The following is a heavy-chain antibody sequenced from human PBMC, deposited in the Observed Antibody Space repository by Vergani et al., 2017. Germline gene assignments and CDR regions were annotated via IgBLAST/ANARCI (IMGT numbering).Heavy chain of an antibody. V-gene: IGHV1-18*01. Sequence: QVQLVQSGPEVKKPGASVKVSCKASGYDFTNYGLGWVRQAAGQGLEWMGWISAYNGNTKYAQKFQGRVSVTTDTSTTTVYMELRRLTSDDTAVYYCARGQSGSYYRYFEHWGQGTLVIVSS. CDR3: ARGQSGSYYRYFEH. CDR1: GYDFTNYG. CDR2: ISAYNGNT. D-gene: IGHD3-10*01. J-gene: IGHJ1*01.